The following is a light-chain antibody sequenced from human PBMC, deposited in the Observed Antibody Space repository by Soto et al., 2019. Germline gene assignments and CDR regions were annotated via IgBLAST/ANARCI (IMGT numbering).Light chain of an antibody. CDR1: QNVTTW. J-gene: IGKJ1*01. CDR3: QQYDSYRT. CDR2: DVS. Sequence: DIQMTQSRSTLSASVGDRVTITCRDSQNVTTWLALYQHKPGKAPKLLLYDVSNLESLVPSRFSGSGSGTEFTLTISSLQSDDFATYFCQQYDSYRTFGQGTKVDIK. V-gene: IGKV1-5*01.